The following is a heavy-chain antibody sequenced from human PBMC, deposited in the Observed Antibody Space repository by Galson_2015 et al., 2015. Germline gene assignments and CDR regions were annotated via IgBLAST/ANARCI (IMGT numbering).Heavy chain of an antibody. V-gene: IGHV3-30-3*01. Sequence: SLRLSCAASGFTFSSYAMHWVRQAPGKGLEWVAVISYDGSNKYYADSVKGRFTISRDNSKNTLYLQMNSLRAEDTAVYYCARDTAWYSSGWAIDYSGQRTLVTVSS. CDR1: GFTFSSYA. CDR2: ISYDGSNK. J-gene: IGHJ4*02. CDR3: ARDTAWYSSGWAIDY. D-gene: IGHD6-19*01.